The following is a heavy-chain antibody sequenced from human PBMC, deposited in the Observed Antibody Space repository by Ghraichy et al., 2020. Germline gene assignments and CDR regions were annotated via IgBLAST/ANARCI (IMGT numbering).Heavy chain of an antibody. CDR1: GGSFSGYY. D-gene: IGHD6-19*01. J-gene: IGHJ6*02. Sequence: SETLSLTCAVYGGSFSGYYWSWIRQPPGKGLEWIGEINHSGSTNYNPSLKSRVTISVDTSKNQFSLKLSSVTAADTAVYYCASGKYVAVAGTGYYYYGMDVWGQGTTVTVSS. V-gene: IGHV4-34*01. CDR3: ASGKYVAVAGTGYYYYGMDV. CDR2: INHSGST.